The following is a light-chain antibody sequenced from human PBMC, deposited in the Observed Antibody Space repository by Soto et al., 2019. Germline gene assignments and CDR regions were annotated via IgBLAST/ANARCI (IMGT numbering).Light chain of an antibody. J-gene: IGKJ1*01. Sequence: IVMTQSPATLSVSPWERATLSCRASQSVSNNLAWYQQKPGQAPSLLIYGVSTRATGVPVRFSGSGSGTEFTLTISSLQPEDFAVYYCQQYDNWPWTFGQGTKVDIK. V-gene: IGKV3-15*01. CDR3: QQYDNWPWT. CDR1: QSVSNN. CDR2: GVS.